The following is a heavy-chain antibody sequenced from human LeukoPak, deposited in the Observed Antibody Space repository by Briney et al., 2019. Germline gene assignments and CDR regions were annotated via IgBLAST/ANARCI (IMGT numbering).Heavy chain of an antibody. D-gene: IGHD3-3*01. CDR3: TGVAIFGVVRYYYYGMDV. CDR2: IKSKTDSGTT. J-gene: IGHJ6*02. V-gene: IGHV3-15*01. CDR1: GFTFSNAW. Sequence: GGSLRLSCAASGFTFSNAWMSWVRQAPGKGLEWVGRIKSKTDSGTTDYAAPVKGRFTISRDDSKNTLYLQMNSLKTEDTAVYYCTGVAIFGVVRYYYYGMDVWGQGTTVTVSS.